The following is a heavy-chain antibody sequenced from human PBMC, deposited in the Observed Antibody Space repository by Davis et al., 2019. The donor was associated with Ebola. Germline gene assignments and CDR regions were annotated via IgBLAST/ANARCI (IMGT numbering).Heavy chain of an antibody. V-gene: IGHV4-30-4*01. CDR3: ARAMTTVTTSWFDP. D-gene: IGHD4-17*01. J-gene: IGHJ5*02. Sequence: SETLSLTCTVSGGSISSGDYYCSWIRHPPGKGLEWIGYISYSGSTYYNPSLKSRVTISVDTSKNQFSLKLSSVTAADTAVYYCARAMTTVTTSWFDPWGQGTLVTVSS. CDR2: ISYSGST. CDR1: GGSISSGDYY.